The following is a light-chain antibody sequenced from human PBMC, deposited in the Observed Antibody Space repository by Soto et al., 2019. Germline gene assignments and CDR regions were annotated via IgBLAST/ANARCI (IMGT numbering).Light chain of an antibody. V-gene: IGKV3-20*01. CDR2: VAS. CDR1: QSVNNNY. J-gene: IGKJ2*01. Sequence: EIVLTQSPGTLSLSPGEIATLSCRASQSVNNNYLAWYQQKPCQAPRLLIYVASSRATGIPDRFSGSGSGTDFTLTISRLEPEDFAVYYCQQYGTSQYTFGQGTKLEIK. CDR3: QQYGTSQYT.